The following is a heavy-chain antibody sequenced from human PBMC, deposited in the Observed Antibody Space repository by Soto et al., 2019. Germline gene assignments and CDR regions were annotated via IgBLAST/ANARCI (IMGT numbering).Heavy chain of an antibody. CDR2: VFYTGFT. J-gene: IGHJ4*02. V-gene: IGHV4-39*01. Sequence: SETLSLTCAVSGASISGSYYYWAWLRQSPGKGPEWIGSVFYTGFTSYNPSLESRVSVSVDTSKGQLSLKLSAVTAADTAVYYCATSQKGYNWNYFDHWGQGALVTVSS. CDR3: ATSQKGYNWNYFDH. CDR1: GASISGSYYY. D-gene: IGHD1-20*01.